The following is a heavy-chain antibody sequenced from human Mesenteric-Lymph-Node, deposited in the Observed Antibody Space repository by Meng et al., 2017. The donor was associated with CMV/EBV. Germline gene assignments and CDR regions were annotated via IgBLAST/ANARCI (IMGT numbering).Heavy chain of an antibody. CDR3: AREKGRPGSYYQDPYGMDV. D-gene: IGHD3-10*01. Sequence: GESLKISCAASGFTFSSYEMNWVRQAPGKGLEWVSYISSSSSTIYYADSVKGRFTISRDNAKNSLYLQMNSLRAEDTAVYYCAREKGRPGSYYQDPYGMDVWGQGTTVTVSS. CDR2: ISSSSSTI. J-gene: IGHJ6*02. V-gene: IGHV3-48*03. CDR1: GFTFSSYE.